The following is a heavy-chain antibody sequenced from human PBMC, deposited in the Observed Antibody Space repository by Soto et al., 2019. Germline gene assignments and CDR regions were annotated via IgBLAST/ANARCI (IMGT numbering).Heavy chain of an antibody. D-gene: IGHD3-10*01. CDR2: IYYSGST. CDR3: ARLLWFGELLIWFDP. V-gene: IGHV4-59*08. CDR1: GGSISSYY. Sequence: KPSETLSLTCTVSGGSISSYYWSWIRQPPGKGLEWIGYIYYSGSTNYNPSLKSRVTISVDTSKNQFSLKLSSVTAADTAVYYCARLLWFGELLIWFDPWGQGTLVTVSS. J-gene: IGHJ5*02.